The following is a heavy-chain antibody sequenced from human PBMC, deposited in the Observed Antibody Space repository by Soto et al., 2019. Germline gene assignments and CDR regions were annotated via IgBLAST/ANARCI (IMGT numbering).Heavy chain of an antibody. V-gene: IGHV4-34*01. D-gene: IGHD2-2*01. CDR2: INHSGTT. CDR3: ARGPVIVVVSATNGNGMDV. Sequence: SETLSLTCAVSGGSFSAYYWNWIRQPPGKGLEWTGEINHSGTTNFNPSLKSRVTISVDTSKNQFSLKLSSVTAADTAVYYCARGPVIVVVSATNGNGMDVWGQGTTVTVSS. CDR1: GGSFSAYY. J-gene: IGHJ6*02.